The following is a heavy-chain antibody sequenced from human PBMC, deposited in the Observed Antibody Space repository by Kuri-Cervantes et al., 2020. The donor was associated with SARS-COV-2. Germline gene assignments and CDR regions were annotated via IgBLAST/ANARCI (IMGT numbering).Heavy chain of an antibody. Sequence: GESLKISCAASGFTFSSYSMNWVRQAPGKGLEWVSSISSSSSYIYYADSVKGRFTISRDKAKNSLYLQMNSLRAEDMAVYYCARDRAYSSSEYNWFDPWGQGTLVTVSS. V-gene: IGHV3-21*01. D-gene: IGHD6-6*01. CDR3: ARDRAYSSSEYNWFDP. CDR2: ISSSSSYI. CDR1: GFTFSSYS. J-gene: IGHJ5*02.